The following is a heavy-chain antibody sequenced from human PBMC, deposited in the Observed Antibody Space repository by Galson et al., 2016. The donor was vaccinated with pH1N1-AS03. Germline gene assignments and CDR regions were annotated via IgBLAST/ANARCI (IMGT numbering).Heavy chain of an antibody. J-gene: IGHJ4*02. Sequence: SVKVSCKASGGTFSNFAISWMRQAPGQGLEWMGGIRPIFGKVTYAQKFQGRLTVTADESTSAAYMELSSLTSEDTAIYYRARDRYYDGSGRKFFESEDWGQGTLVIVSS. D-gene: IGHD3-22*01. CDR2: IRPIFGKV. CDR1: GGTFSNFA. V-gene: IGHV1-69*13. CDR3: ARDRYYDGSGRKFFESED.